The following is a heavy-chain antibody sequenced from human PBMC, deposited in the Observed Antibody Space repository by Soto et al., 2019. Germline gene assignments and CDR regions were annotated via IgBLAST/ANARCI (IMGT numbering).Heavy chain of an antibody. Sequence: QVQLVQSGAEVKKPGSSVKVSCKASGGTFGSSPFSWVRQAPGQGLAWMGTIIPIFGSTNYAPRFQGRITISAAESTGTVYMELTSLRSDDTAVYYCARVFSSAWYEAFDIWGQGTLVTVSS. V-gene: IGHV1-69*18. J-gene: IGHJ3*02. CDR1: GGTFGSSP. CDR2: IIPIFGST. D-gene: IGHD6-19*01. CDR3: ARVFSSAWYEAFDI.